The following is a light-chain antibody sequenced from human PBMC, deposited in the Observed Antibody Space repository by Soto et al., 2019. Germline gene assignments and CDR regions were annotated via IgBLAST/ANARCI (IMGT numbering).Light chain of an antibody. CDR2: DAS. CDR1: QSVGTY. J-gene: IGKJ4*01. CDR3: QQRVNWLT. Sequence: EIVLTQSPAILSLSPGERATLSCRASQSVGTYLDWYQQKLGQAPRLLIYDASNRATGIPARFSGSGSGTDFTLTISSLESGDFAVYYCQQRVNWLTFGGGTKVEL. V-gene: IGKV3-11*01.